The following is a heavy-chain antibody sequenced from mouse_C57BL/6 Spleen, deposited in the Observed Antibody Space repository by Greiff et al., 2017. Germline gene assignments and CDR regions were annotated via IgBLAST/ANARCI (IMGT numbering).Heavy chain of an antibody. Sequence: VQLQQSGPGLVKPSQSLSLTCSVTGYSIPSGYYWNWIRQFPGNKLEWMGYISYDGSNNYNPSLKNRISITRDTSKNQFFLKLNSVTTEDTATYYCAMIYDGYYDYWGQGTTLTVSS. V-gene: IGHV3-6*01. J-gene: IGHJ2*01. CDR2: ISYDGSN. D-gene: IGHD2-3*01. CDR3: AMIYDGYYDY. CDR1: GYSIPSGYY.